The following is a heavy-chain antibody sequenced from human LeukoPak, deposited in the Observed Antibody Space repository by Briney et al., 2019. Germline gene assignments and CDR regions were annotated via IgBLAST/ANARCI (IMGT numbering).Heavy chain of an antibody. CDR1: GNTFTGYY. D-gene: IGHD5-24*01. CDR2: INPNSGGT. Sequence: GASVKVSCKASGNTFTGYYMHWVRQAPGQGLEWMGWINPNSGGTNYAQKFQGRVTMTRDTSISTAYMELSRLRSDDTAVYYCARDVVEMATILAFDIWGQGTMVTVSS. V-gene: IGHV1-2*02. CDR3: ARDVVEMATILAFDI. J-gene: IGHJ3*02.